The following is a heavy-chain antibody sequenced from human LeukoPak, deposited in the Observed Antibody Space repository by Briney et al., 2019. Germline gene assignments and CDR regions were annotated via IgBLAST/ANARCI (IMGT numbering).Heavy chain of an antibody. Sequence: AGGSLRLSCAASGFTFSSYGMHWVRQAPGKGLEWVSSIDYSSNYIYTADSVKGRFTTSRDNAKNSLDLQMNSLKAEDTAVYYCATPAAGPGAEYSQYWGQGTLVIVSS. CDR1: GFTFSSYG. CDR2: IDYSSNYI. V-gene: IGHV3-21*01. CDR3: ATPAAGPGAEYSQY. J-gene: IGHJ1*01. D-gene: IGHD6-13*01.